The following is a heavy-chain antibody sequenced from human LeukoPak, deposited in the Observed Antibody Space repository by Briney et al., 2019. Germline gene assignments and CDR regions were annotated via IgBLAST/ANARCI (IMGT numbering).Heavy chain of an antibody. D-gene: IGHD6-13*01. CDR1: GGSISSGGYY. CDR2: INHSGST. V-gene: IGHV4-30-2*01. CDR3: AKVIIAAAGTPYYYYGMDV. Sequence: SQTLSLTCTVSGGSISSGGYYWRWIRQPPGKGLEWIGEINHSGSTNYNPSLKSRVTISVDTSKNQFSLKLSSVTAADTAVYYCAKVIIAAAGTPYYYYGMDVWGQGTTVTVSS. J-gene: IGHJ6*02.